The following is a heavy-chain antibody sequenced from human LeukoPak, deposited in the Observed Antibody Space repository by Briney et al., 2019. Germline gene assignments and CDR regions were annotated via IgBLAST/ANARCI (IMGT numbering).Heavy chain of an antibody. D-gene: IGHD6-6*01. CDR3: ARDRRSSSSNSILFDY. Sequence: ASVKVSCKASGYTVTNYGVSWVRQAPGQGFEWMGWIGAYNGNTNYAQKLQGRVTMTTDTSTSTAYMELRSLRSDDTAVYYCARDRRSSSSNSILFDYWGQGTVVTVSS. J-gene: IGHJ4*02. CDR2: IGAYNGNT. V-gene: IGHV1-18*01. CDR1: GYTVTNYG.